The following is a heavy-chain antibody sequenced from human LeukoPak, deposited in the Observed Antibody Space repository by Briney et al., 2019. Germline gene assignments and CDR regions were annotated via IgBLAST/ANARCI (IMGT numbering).Heavy chain of an antibody. Sequence: GASVKVSCKASGYTFTSYDINWVRQATGQGLEWMGWMNPNSGNTGYAQKFQGRVTMTRNTSISTAYMGLSSLRSEDTAVYYCARGRRGIRTLGYWGQGTLVTVSS. CDR2: MNPNSGNT. CDR1: GYTFTSYD. V-gene: IGHV1-8*01. J-gene: IGHJ4*02. D-gene: IGHD1-26*01. CDR3: ARGRRGIRTLGY.